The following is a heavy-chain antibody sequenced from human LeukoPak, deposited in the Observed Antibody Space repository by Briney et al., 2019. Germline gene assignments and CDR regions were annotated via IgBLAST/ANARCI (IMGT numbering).Heavy chain of an antibody. CDR1: AFTFSSYG. CDR3: ARDQAYFDY. V-gene: IGHV3-33*01. CDR2: IWYDGSNK. Sequence: GGSLRLSCAVSAFTFSSYGMHWVRQAPGKGLEWVAVIWYDGSNKYYADSVKGRFTISRDNSKNTLYLQMHSLRTEDTAVYYCARDQAYFDYWGQGTLVTVSS. J-gene: IGHJ4*02.